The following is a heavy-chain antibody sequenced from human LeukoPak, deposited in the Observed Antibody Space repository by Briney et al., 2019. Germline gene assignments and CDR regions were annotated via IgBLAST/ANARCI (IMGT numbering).Heavy chain of an antibody. Sequence: GGSLRLSCAASGFTFSNYWMSWVRQAPGKGLEWVANIKQDGSEEYHVDSVKGRFTISRGNAKNSLYLQMNSLRAEDTAVYYCARDLGWYYFDYWGQGTLVTVSS. V-gene: IGHV3-7*01. J-gene: IGHJ4*02. CDR3: ARDLGWYYFDY. D-gene: IGHD6-19*01. CDR1: GFTFSNYW. CDR2: IKQDGSEE.